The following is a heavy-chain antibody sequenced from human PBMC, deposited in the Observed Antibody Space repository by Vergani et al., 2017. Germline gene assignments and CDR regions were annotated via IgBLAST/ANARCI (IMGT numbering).Heavy chain of an antibody. CDR3: ARAVLRYVDWLAYRRSDAFDM. CDR2: IYYSGST. V-gene: IGHV4-31*03. D-gene: IGHD3-9*01. Sequence: QVQLQESGPGLVKPSQTLSLTCTVSGGSISSGGYYWSWIRQHPGKGLGWIGYIYYSGSTYYNPSLKSRVTISVDTSKNQLSLKLSSVTAADTAVYYWARAVLRYVDWLAYRRSDAFDMWGQGTMVTVSS. CDR1: GGSISSGGYY. J-gene: IGHJ3*02.